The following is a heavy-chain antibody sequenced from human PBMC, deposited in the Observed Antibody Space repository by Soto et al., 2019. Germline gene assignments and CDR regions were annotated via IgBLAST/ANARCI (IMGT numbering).Heavy chain of an antibody. D-gene: IGHD3-10*01. J-gene: IGHJ6*02. Sequence: GASVKVSCKASGYTFTSYYMHWVRQAPGQGLEWMGIINPSGGSTSYAQKFQGRVTMTRDTSTSTVYMELSSLRSEDTAVYYCARLGTMPLRHQYYYGSNYYYGMDVWGQGTTVTVSS. CDR2: INPSGGST. CDR3: ARLGTMPLRHQYYYGSNYYYGMDV. CDR1: GYTFTSYY. V-gene: IGHV1-46*01.